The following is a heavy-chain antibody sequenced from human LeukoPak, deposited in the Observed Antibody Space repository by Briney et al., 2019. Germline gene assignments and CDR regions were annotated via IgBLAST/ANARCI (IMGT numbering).Heavy chain of an antibody. CDR2: ISYDGRNK. Sequence: GRSRRLSCIASGFRFSTYGMHWVRQAPGKGLEWVAVISYDGRNKYYADSVKGRFTISRDNSKNTLYLQLDRLTTEDTAVYYCVRVESYDKNDYYRPFDCWGQGTLVTVSS. D-gene: IGHD3-22*01. V-gene: IGHV3-30*04. CDR1: GFRFSTYG. CDR3: VRVESYDKNDYYRPFDC. J-gene: IGHJ4*02.